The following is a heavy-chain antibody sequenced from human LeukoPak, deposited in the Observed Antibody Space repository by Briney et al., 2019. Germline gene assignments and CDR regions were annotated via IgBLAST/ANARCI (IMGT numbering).Heavy chain of an antibody. D-gene: IGHD1-1*01. CDR1: GFSLSNQW. J-gene: IGHJ4*02. CDR3: APSPAAQQDY. CDR2: IDNDGSST. Sequence: GGSLRLSCAASGFSLSNQWMHWVRQAPGKGLVWVSRIDNDGSSTVYADPVKGRFTISRDNAKNTLYLQMNSLRAKDTALYYCAPSPAAQQDYWGQGILVTVSS. V-gene: IGHV3-74*01.